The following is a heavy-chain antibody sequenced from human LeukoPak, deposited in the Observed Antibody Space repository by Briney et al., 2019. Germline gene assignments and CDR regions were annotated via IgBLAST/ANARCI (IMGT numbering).Heavy chain of an antibody. CDR1: RGSISTYY. CDR3: ARVGRGPVDL. V-gene: IGHV4-59*01. Sequence: PSVTLSLTCTVSRGSISTYYWSWIRKPPGKGMEWIGYIYYDGSPKYHPSLKSRVTISVDTSKNQFSLKLSSVAAADTAVYYCARVGRGPVDLWGQGTLVTVSS. CDR2: IYYDGSP. D-gene: IGHD2-15*01. J-gene: IGHJ5*02.